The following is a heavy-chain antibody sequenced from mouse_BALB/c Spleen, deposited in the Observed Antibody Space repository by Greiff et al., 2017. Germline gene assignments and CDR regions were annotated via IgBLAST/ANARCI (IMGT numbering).Heavy chain of an antibody. V-gene: IGHV2-9*02. CDR3: ARDRGDYDDGTWFAY. CDR1: GFSLTSYG. D-gene: IGHD2-4*01. J-gene: IGHJ3*01. CDR2: IWAGGST. Sequence: VQLQQSGPGLVAPSQSLSITCTVSGFSLTSYGVHWVRQPPGKGLEWLGVIWAGGSTNYNSALMSRLSISKDNSKSQVFLKMNSLQTDDTAMYYCARDRGDYDDGTWFAYWGQGTLVTVSA.